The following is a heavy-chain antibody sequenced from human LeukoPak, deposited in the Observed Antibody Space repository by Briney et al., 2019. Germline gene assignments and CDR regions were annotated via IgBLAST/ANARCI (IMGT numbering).Heavy chain of an antibody. D-gene: IGHD5-18*01. CDR1: GGSISSGDYY. Sequence: SQTLSLTCTVSGGSISSGDYYWSWIRQPPGNGLEWIGYIYYSGSTYYNPSPKSRVTISVDTSKNQFSLKLSSVTAADTAVYYCARGGYSYGSSPWFDPWGQGTLVTVSS. J-gene: IGHJ5*02. V-gene: IGHV4-30-4*08. CDR2: IYYSGST. CDR3: ARGGYSYGSSPWFDP.